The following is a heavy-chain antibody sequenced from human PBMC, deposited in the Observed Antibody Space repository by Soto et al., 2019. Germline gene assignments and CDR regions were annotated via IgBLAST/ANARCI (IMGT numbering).Heavy chain of an antibody. J-gene: IGHJ4*02. CDR3: AKDSSSPYYDFWSGYPRGSFDY. Sequence: GGSLRLSCAASGFTLSSYAMSWARQAPGKGLEWVSAISGSGGSTYYADSVKGRFTISRDNSKNTLYLQMNSLRAEDTAVYYCAKDSSSPYYDFWSGYPRGSFDYWGQGTLVTVSS. D-gene: IGHD3-3*01. CDR1: GFTLSSYA. V-gene: IGHV3-23*01. CDR2: ISGSGGST.